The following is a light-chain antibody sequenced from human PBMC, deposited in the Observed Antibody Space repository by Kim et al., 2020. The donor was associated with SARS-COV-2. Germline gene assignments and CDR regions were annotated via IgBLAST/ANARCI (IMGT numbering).Light chain of an antibody. CDR3: QQYDSYPWT. CDR1: QSITTW. Sequence: DIQMTQSPSTLSASVGDRVTVTCRASQSITTWLAWYQQKPGKAPKLLIYKASSVESGVSSRFSGSGYGTTFTLTINSLQPDDIATYFCQQYDSYPWTFGQGTKVDIK. V-gene: IGKV1-5*03. J-gene: IGKJ1*01. CDR2: KAS.